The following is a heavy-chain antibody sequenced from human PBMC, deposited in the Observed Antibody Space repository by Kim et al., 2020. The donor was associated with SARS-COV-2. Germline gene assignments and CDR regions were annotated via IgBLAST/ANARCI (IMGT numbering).Heavy chain of an antibody. CDR2: IYPGDSDT. CDR1: GYSFTSYW. D-gene: IGHD6-13*01. V-gene: IGHV5-51*01. Sequence: GESLKISCKGSGYSFTSYWIGWVRQMPGKGLEWMGIIYPGDSDTRYSPSFQGQVTISADKSISTAYPQWSSLKASDTAMYYCARRGRGSSWDSNFDYWGQGTLVTVSS. CDR3: ARRGRGSSWDSNFDY. J-gene: IGHJ4*02.